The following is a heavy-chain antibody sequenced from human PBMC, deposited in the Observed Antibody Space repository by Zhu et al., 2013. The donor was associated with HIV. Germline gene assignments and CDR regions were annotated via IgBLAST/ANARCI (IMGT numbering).Heavy chain of an antibody. CDR1: GYTFTSYY. J-gene: IGHJ3*02. V-gene: IGHV1-46*01. CDR3: ATYPGKLELPAFDI. Sequence: QVQLVQSGAEVKKPGASVKVSCKASGYTFTSYYMHWVRQAPGQGLEWMGIINPSGGSTSYAQKFQGRVTMTRDTSTSTVYMELSSLRSEDTAVYYCATYPGKLELPAFDIVGPRDKWSPSL. CDR2: INPSGGST. D-gene: IGHD1-7*01.